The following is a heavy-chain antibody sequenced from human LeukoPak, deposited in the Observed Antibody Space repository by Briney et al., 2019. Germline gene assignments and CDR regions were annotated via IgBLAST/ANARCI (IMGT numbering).Heavy chain of an antibody. V-gene: IGHV4-59*08. J-gene: IGHJ3*02. CDR2: IYYSGST. Sequence: SETLSLTCTVSGGSISSYYWSWIGQPPGKGLEWIGYIYYSGSTNYNPSLKSRVTISVDTSKNQFSLKLSSVTAADTAVYYCARHFGLTTHWGAFDIWGQGTMVTVSS. CDR1: GGSISSYY. CDR3: ARHFGLTTHWGAFDI. D-gene: IGHD2/OR15-2a*01.